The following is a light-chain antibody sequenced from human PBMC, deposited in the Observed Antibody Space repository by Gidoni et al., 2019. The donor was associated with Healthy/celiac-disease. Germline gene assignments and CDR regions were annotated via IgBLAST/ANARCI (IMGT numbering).Light chain of an antibody. Sequence: EIVLTQSPGTLSLSAGERATLSGRASQSVSSSYLAWYQQKPGQAPRLLIYGASSRATGIPDRFSGSGSGTDFTLTISRLEPEDFAVYYCQQYGSSPLTFGGGTKVEIK. CDR1: QSVSSSY. CDR2: GAS. CDR3: QQYGSSPLT. J-gene: IGKJ4*01. V-gene: IGKV3-20*01.